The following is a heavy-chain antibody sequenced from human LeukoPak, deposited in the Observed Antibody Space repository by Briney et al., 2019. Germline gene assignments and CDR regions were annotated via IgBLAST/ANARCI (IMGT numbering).Heavy chain of an antibody. J-gene: IGHJ4*02. V-gene: IGHV3-15*01. D-gene: IGHD6-19*01. CDR3: TSGYSSGWYFIDY. CDR2: IKSKIDVGPT. CDR1: GFTFSNAW. Sequence: GGSLRLSCAASGFTFSNAWMSWVRQAPGKGLEWVGRIKSKIDVGPTDCPAPEKGRLNIPRDDSKNTLYLQMNSLKTEDTAVYYCTSGYSSGWYFIDYWGQGTLVTVSS.